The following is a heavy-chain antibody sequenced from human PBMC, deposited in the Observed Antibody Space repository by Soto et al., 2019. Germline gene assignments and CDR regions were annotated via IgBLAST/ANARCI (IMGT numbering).Heavy chain of an antibody. CDR1: GYTFTSYG. D-gene: IGHD6-19*01. V-gene: IGHV1-18*04. CDR3: ARMRVAGTLGNWFDP. J-gene: IGHJ5*02. CDR2: ISAYNGNT. Sequence: ASVNVSCKASGYTFTSYGISWVRQAPGQGLEWMGWISAYNGNTNYAQKLQGRVTMTTDTSTSTAYMELRSLRSDDTAVYYCARMRVAGTLGNWFDPWGQGNLVTVDS.